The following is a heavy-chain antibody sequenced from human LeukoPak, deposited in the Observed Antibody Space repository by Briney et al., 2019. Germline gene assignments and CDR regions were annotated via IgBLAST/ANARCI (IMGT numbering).Heavy chain of an antibody. CDR3: ARGCGGSTSCYTY. CDR1: GGSFSGYY. CDR2: INHSGST. Sequence: MPSETLSLTCAVYGGSFSGYYWSWIRQPPGKGLEWIGEINHSGSTNYNPSLKSRVTISVDTSKNQFSLKLSSVTAADTAVYYCARGCGGSTSCYTYWGQGTLVTVSS. V-gene: IGHV4-34*01. J-gene: IGHJ4*02. D-gene: IGHD2-2*02.